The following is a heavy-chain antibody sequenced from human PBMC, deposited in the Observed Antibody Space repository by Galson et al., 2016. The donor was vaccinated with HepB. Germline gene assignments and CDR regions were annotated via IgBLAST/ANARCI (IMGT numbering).Heavy chain of an antibody. CDR2: ISVYSGNR. CDR1: GYTFNNYG. Sequence: SVKVSCKASGYTFNNYGITWVRQAPGQGLEWMGWISVYSGNRNYAENFQGRVTMTTDRSASTAYMELRSLTSDDTAVYFCAKVASSYYYYFMDVWGQGTTVTVSS. D-gene: IGHD5-12*01. V-gene: IGHV1-18*04. CDR3: AKVASSYYYYFMDV. J-gene: IGHJ6*03.